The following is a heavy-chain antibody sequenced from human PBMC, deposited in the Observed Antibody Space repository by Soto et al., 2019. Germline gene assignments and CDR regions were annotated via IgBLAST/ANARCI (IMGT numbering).Heavy chain of an antibody. V-gene: IGHV3-21*06. J-gene: IGHJ4*02. CDR3: ARGYGGDF. CDR1: GFTFSSYN. D-gene: IGHD3-16*01. CDR2: IGSSSGNT. Sequence: PGGSLRLSCAASGFTFSSYNMNWVRQAPGKGLEWVSSIGSSSGNTYYGDSVKGRFTVSRDNAKSSLYLQMNSLRAEDTAVYYCARGYGGDFWGQRTLVTVSS.